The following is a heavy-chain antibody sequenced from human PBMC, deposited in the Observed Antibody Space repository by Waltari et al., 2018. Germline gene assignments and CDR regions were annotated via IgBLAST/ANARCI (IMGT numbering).Heavy chain of an antibody. J-gene: IGHJ4*02. Sequence: EVQLVESGGGLVQPGGSLRLSCAASGFTVSSNDMNWVRQAPGKGLEWVSVIYSGGSTRYADSVKGRFTFSRDNAKNTLYLQMNSLRAEDTAVYYCARVGGSRPFDYWGQGTLVTVSS. V-gene: IGHV3-66*01. CDR1: GFTVSSND. D-gene: IGHD1-26*01. CDR2: IYSGGST. CDR3: ARVGGSRPFDY.